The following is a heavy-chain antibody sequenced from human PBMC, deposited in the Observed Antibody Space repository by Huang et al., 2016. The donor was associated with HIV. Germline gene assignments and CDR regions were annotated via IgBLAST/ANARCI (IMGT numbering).Heavy chain of an antibody. CDR2: ISSSRRNI. D-gene: IGHD6-13*01. J-gene: IGHJ3*02. Sequence: EVQLVESGGGLVKPGGSLRLSCAASGFTFSSYSMNWVRQAPGKGLEWVSSISSSRRNIYYADSVKGRFTISRDNSKNSLYLQMNSLRAEDTAVYYCARIGGVAAGTFGTFDIWGQGTMVTVSS. CDR3: ARIGGVAAGTFGTFDI. CDR1: GFTFSSYS. V-gene: IGHV3-21*01.